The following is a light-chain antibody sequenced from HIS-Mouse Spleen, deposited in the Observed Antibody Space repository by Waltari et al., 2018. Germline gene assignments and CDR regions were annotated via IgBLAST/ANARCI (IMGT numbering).Light chain of an antibody. Sequence: QSVLTQPPSPSGTPGQRVTISSSVSSSNIGINYVYWYQQLPGTAPKLLIYRNNQRPSGVPDRFSGSKSGTSASLAISGLRSEDEADYYCAAWDDSLSGPVFGGGTKLTVL. V-gene: IGLV1-47*01. CDR1: SSNIGINY. CDR3: AAWDDSLSGPV. CDR2: RNN. J-gene: IGLJ3*02.